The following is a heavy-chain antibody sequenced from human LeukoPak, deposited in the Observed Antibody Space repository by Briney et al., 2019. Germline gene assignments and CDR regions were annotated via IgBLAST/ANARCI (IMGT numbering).Heavy chain of an antibody. CDR1: GGSISSGDYY. CDR2: IYYSGST. V-gene: IGHV4-30-4*01. D-gene: IGHD3-22*01. J-gene: IGHJ4*02. Sequence: PSQTLSLTCTVSGGSISSGDYYWSWIRQPPGKGLEWIGYIYYSGSTYYNPSLKSRVTISVDTSKNQFSLKLSSVAAADTAVYYCARDRGLYYDTVFDYWGQGTLVTVSS. CDR3: ARDRGLYYDTVFDY.